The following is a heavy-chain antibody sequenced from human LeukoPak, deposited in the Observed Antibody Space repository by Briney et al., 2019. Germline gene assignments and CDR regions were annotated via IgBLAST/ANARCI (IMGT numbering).Heavy chain of an antibody. D-gene: IGHD2-2*01. CDR2: ISSSGSTI. J-gene: IGHJ4*02. CDR1: GFTFSDYY. Sequence: GGSLRLSCAASGFTFSDYYMSWIRQAPGKGLEWVSYISSSGSTIYYADSVKGRFTISRDNSKNTLYLQMNSLRAEDTAVYYCARRMHCSSTSCPLDYWGQGTLVTVSS. CDR3: ARRMHCSSTSCPLDY. V-gene: IGHV3-11*04.